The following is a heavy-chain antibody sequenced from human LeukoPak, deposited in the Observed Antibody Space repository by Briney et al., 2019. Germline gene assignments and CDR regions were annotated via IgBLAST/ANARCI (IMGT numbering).Heavy chain of an antibody. Sequence: SETLSLTCTVSGGSISSSSYYWGWIRRPPGTGLEWIGSIYYSGSTYYNPSLKSRVTISVDTSKNQFSLKLSSVTAADTAVYYCARSRKASKNYYDSSGYYDYWGQGTLVTVSS. CDR2: IYYSGST. CDR3: ARSRKASKNYYDSSGYYDY. J-gene: IGHJ4*02. D-gene: IGHD3-22*01. CDR1: GGSISSSSYY. V-gene: IGHV4-39*01.